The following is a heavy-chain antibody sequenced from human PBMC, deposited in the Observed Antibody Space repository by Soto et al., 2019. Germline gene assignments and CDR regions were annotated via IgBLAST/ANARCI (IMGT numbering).Heavy chain of an antibody. CDR1: GFTFSSYG. D-gene: IGHD2-15*01. CDR2: ISYDGSNK. CDR3: AKETYSGPLDY. J-gene: IGHJ4*02. Sequence: QVQLVESGGGVVQPGRSLRLSCAASGFTFSSYGMHWVRQAPGKGLEWVAVISYDGSNKYYADSVKGRFTISRDNSKNTLYLPMTSLRAEDTAVFYCAKETYSGPLDYWGQGTLVTVSS. V-gene: IGHV3-30*18.